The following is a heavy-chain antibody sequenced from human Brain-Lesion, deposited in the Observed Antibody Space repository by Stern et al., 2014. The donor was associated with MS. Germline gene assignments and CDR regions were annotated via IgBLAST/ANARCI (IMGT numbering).Heavy chain of an antibody. CDR1: GYTLTDLS. CDR2: FDPEDGEM. V-gene: IGHV1-24*01. D-gene: IGHD1-26*01. J-gene: IGHJ4*02. Sequence: QDQLVQSGAEVKKPGASVKVSCKASGYTLTDLSMHWVRQAPRKGLEWMGGFDPEDGEMIYAQKFQGRVTMTEDTSTDTAYMELNSLRSEDTAMYYCATVSQGAGGHYYRYRHFDYWGQGTLVTVSS. CDR3: ATVSQGAGGHYYRYRHFDY.